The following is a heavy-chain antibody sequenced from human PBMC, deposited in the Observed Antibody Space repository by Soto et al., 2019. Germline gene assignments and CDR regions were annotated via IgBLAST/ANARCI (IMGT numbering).Heavy chain of an antibody. V-gene: IGHV3-48*04. CDR3: ARDSSNKYSSIWYYFDY. J-gene: IGHJ4*02. Sequence: GGSLRLSCAASGFTFSSYSMNWVRQAPGKGLEWVSYISSSSSTIYYADSVKGRFTISRDNAKNSLYLQMNSLRAEDTAVYYCARDSSNKYSSIWYYFDYWGQGTLVTVSS. CDR1: GFTFSSYS. CDR2: ISSSSSTI. D-gene: IGHD6-13*01.